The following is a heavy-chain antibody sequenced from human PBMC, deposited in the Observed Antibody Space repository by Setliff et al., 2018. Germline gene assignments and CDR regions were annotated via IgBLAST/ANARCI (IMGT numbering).Heavy chain of an antibody. Sequence: ASVKVSCKTSGYPFIEHYVNWVRQAPGQGLEWMGWIRPNGGGTHYAQKFQGRVTMTRDTSISTAYMELSRLRSDDTAVYYCAREGEVITNYYFDYWGQGTLVTVSS. V-gene: IGHV1-2*02. CDR3: AREGEVITNYYFDY. D-gene: IGHD3-22*01. CDR1: GYPFIEHY. CDR2: IRPNGGGT. J-gene: IGHJ4*02.